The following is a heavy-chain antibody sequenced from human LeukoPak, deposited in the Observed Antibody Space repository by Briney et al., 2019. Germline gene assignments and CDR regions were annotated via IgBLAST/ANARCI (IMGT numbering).Heavy chain of an antibody. CDR3: ARGLDLKDAFNI. CDR2: ISGYNGNT. Sequence: ASVKVSCKASGYTFTSYGISWVRQAPGQGLEWMGWISGYNGNTNYAQNLQGRGTMTTDTSTSTAYMELRSLRSDDTAVYYCARGLDLKDAFNIWGQGTMVTVSS. J-gene: IGHJ3*02. D-gene: IGHD6-6*01. V-gene: IGHV1-18*01. CDR1: GYTFTSYG.